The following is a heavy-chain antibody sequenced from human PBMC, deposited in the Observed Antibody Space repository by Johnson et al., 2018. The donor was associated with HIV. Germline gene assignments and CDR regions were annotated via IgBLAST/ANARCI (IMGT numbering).Heavy chain of an antibody. J-gene: IGHJ3*02. CDR1: GFTFSSYA. CDR3: ARGGIAAAGDAFDI. Sequence: QEKLVESGGGLVQPGGSLRLSCAASGFTFSSYAMHWVRQAPGKGLEWVAVISYDGSNKYYADSVKGRFTISRDNSKNKLYLQMNSLRAEDTAVYYCARGGIAAAGDAFDIWGQGTMVTVSS. CDR2: ISYDGSNK. V-gene: IGHV3-30-3*01. D-gene: IGHD6-13*01.